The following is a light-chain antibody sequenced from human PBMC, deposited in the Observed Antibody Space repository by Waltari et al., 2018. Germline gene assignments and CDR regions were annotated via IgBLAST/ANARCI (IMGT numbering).Light chain of an antibody. Sequence: DIQMTQSPSSLSASVGDRVTITCRASQIISSYLNWYQQKPGKAPKTLIYVASSLQGGAPSRFSGSGAGTDFTLTISSLQPADFATYYCQQSYSTPYTFGQGTKLEIK. J-gene: IGKJ2*01. CDR1: QIISSY. V-gene: IGKV1-39*01. CDR3: QQSYSTPYT. CDR2: VAS.